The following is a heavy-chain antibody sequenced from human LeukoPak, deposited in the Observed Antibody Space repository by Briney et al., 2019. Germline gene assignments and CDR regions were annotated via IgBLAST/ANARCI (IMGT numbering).Heavy chain of an antibody. V-gene: IGHV3-30*02. D-gene: IGHD3-22*01. CDR2: IRYDGSNK. J-gene: IGHJ1*01. CDR1: GFTFSSYG. CDR3: ARGDYYDSSPHY. Sequence: PGGSLRLSCAASGFTFSSYGMHWVRQAPGKGLEWVAFIRYDGSNKYYADSVKGRFTISRDNSKNSVFLQMNSLRVDDTALYYCARGDYYDSSPHYWGQGTLVIVSS.